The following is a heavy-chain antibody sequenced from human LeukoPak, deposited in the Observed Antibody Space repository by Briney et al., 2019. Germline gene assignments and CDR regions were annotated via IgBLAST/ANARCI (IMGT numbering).Heavy chain of an antibody. Sequence: LAGGSLRLSCAASGFTFSSYEMNWVRQAPGKGLEWVSYISSSGSTIYYADSVKGRFTISRDNAKNSLYLQMNSLRAEDTAVYYCARDPHSGTYGDTYYYYMDVWGKGTTVTVSS. V-gene: IGHV3-48*03. D-gene: IGHD1-26*01. CDR2: ISSSGSTI. J-gene: IGHJ6*03. CDR3: ARDPHSGTYGDTYYYYMDV. CDR1: GFTFSSYE.